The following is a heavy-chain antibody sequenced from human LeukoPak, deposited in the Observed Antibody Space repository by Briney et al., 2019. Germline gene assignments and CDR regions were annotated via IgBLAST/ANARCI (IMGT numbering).Heavy chain of an antibody. J-gene: IGHJ4*02. CDR1: GYTFTRYD. Sequence: ASVRVSYTASGYTFTRYDINWVRQAPGQGLEWMGWMNPNSGNTGYAQKFQGRVTMTRNTSISTAYMELSSLRSEDTAVYYCARGRGSYFDYWGQGTLVTVSS. V-gene: IGHV1-8*01. CDR2: MNPNSGNT. D-gene: IGHD3-10*01. CDR3: ARGRGSYFDY.